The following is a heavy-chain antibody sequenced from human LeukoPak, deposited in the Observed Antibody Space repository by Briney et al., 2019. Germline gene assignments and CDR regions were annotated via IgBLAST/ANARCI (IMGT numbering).Heavy chain of an antibody. CDR1: GYSFTDYW. J-gene: IGHJ2*01. CDR2: IYPSDSDT. CDR3: AKGYWYFDL. V-gene: IGHV5-51*03. Sequence: GESLKISCKGSGYSFTDYWIGWVRQMPGRGLEWMGIIYPSDSDTKYSPSFQGQVTISVDKSISTAYLQWSSLKTSDSAMYYCAKGYWYFDLWGRGTLLTVSS.